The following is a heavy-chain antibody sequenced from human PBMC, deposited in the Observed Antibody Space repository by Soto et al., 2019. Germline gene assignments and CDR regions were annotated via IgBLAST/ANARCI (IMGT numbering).Heavy chain of an antibody. CDR3: AKGGRQWLVTSDFNY. D-gene: IGHD6-19*01. CDR1: GFTFSDYA. J-gene: IGHJ4*02. V-gene: IGHV3-30*18. Sequence: VQLVESGGGVVQPGRSLRLSCAASGFTFSDYAMHWVRQAPGKGLEWVAVVSHDGRNTHYADSVKGRFTISRASSKNKVSLEMTSLGAEDTAVYYSAKGGRQWLVTSDFNYWGQGALVTVSS. CDR2: VSHDGRNT.